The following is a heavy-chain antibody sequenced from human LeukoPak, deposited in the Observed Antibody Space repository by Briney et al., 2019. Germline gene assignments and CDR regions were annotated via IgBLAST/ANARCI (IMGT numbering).Heavy chain of an antibody. CDR2: ISSNGGST. D-gene: IGHD5-18*01. CDR1: GFSFSSYA. V-gene: IGHV3-64*05. J-gene: IGHJ5*02. CDR3: VKGGGSSGYSYGDL. Sequence: PGGSLRLSCSASGFSFSSYAMHWVRQAPGKGLDYVSSISSNGGSTYYADSVKGRFNISRDNSKNTLYFQMSSLRPEDTAVHYCVKGGGSSGYSYGDLWGQGTLVTVSS.